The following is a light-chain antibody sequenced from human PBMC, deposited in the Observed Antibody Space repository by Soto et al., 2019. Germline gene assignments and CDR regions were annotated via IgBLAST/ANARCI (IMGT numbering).Light chain of an antibody. CDR3: QQHNRWPHT. CDR2: AAS. CDR1: LTVGSD. V-gene: IGKV3-15*01. J-gene: IGKJ2*01. Sequence: EVVMTQSPATLSVSPGERATLSCRASLTVGSDLAWFQQRPGQAPRLLIYAASTRATGIAARFSVSGSGTEFTLTISSLQSEDFAVYYCQQHNRWPHTFGQGTKLEIK.